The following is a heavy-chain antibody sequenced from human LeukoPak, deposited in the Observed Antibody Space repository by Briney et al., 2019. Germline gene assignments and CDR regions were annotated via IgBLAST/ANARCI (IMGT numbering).Heavy chain of an antibody. J-gene: IGHJ4*02. V-gene: IGHV3-30*03. CDR1: GSSFSNFS. CDR3: ASSYSSSWYVANFDY. D-gene: IGHD6-13*01. CDR2: ISYDGSSK. Sequence: LRLSCAASGSSFSNFSMHWVRPAPGKGLEWVAVISYDGSSKYYADSVKGRFTISRDSSKNTLYLQMNSLRAEDTAIYYCASSYSSSWYVANFDYWGEGTLVGVSS.